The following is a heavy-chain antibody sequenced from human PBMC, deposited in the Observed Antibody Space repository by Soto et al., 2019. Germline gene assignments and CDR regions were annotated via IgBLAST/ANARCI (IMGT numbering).Heavy chain of an antibody. CDR3: AVFYSSGQNWFDP. CDR1: GYIFTSYG. D-gene: IGHD6-19*01. V-gene: IGHV1-18*01. CDR2: ISAYNGNT. Sequence: ASVKVSCKASGYIFTSYGISWVRQAPGQGLEWMGWISAYNGNTNYAQKLQGRVTMTTDTSTSTAYMELRSLRSDDTAVYYCAVFYSSGQNWFDPWGQGTLVTVSS. J-gene: IGHJ5*02.